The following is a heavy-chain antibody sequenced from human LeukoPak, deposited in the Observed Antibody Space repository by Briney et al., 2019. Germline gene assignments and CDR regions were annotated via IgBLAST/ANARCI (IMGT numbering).Heavy chain of an antibody. D-gene: IGHD1-20*01. CDR3: ARDTYNWNVDAFDP. CDR2: INHSGST. V-gene: IGHV4-34*01. CDR1: GGSFSGYY. J-gene: IGHJ5*02. Sequence: NPSETLSLTCAVYGGSFSGYYWSWIRQPPGKGLEWIGEINHSGSTNYNPSLKSRVTISVDTSKNQFSLNLRSVTAADTAMYYCARDTYNWNVDAFDPWGQGTLVTVSS.